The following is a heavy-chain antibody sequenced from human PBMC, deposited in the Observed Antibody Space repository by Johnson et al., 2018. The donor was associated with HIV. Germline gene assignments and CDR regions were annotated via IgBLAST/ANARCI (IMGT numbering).Heavy chain of an antibody. D-gene: IGHD3-10*01. Sequence: QVQVVESGGGVVQPGRSLRLSCAASGFTFTNYGMHWVRQAPGKGLQWVAVMSYDGSTTYYADSVKGRFTISRDNSKNTLYLQMNSLRAEDTAVYYCARGGKSYYGAFDIWGQGTMVTVSS. J-gene: IGHJ3*02. CDR1: GFTFTNYG. V-gene: IGHV3-30*03. CDR2: MSYDGSTT. CDR3: ARGGKSYYGAFDI.